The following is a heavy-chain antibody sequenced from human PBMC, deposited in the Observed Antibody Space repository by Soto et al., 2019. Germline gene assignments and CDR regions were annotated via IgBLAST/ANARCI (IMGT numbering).Heavy chain of an antibody. V-gene: IGHV1-58*01. Sequence: SVKVSCKASGFTFTSSAVQWVRQARGQRLEWIGWIVVGSGNTNYAQKFQERVTITRDMSTSTAYMELSSLRSEDTAVYYCAAYDLSWSGYFAYYGMDVWGQGTTVTVSS. J-gene: IGHJ6*02. CDR1: GFTFTSSA. CDR3: AAYDLSWSGYFAYYGMDV. D-gene: IGHD3-3*01. CDR2: IVVGSGNT.